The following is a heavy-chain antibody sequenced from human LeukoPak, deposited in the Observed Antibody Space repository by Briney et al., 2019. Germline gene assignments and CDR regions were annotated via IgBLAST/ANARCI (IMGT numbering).Heavy chain of an antibody. CDR3: ARVGCTNYYYYGMDV. J-gene: IGHJ6*02. D-gene: IGHD2-8*01. CDR1: GGSFSGYY. CDR2: IYDSGST. V-gene: IGHV4-59*01. Sequence: SETLSLTCAVYGGSFSGYYWSWIRQPPGKGLEWIGYIYDSGSTNYNPSLKSRVTISVDTSKNQFSLKLGSVTAADTAVYYCARVGCTNYYYYGMDVWGQGTTVTVSS.